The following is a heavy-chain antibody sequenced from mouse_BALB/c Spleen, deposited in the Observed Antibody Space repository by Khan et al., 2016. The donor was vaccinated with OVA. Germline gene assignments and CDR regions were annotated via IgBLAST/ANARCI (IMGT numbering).Heavy chain of an antibody. CDR1: GYSFTDYN. V-gene: IGHV1-39*01. J-gene: IGHJ2*01. CDR3: TRLRTNYSFDY. CDR2: IDPYYGDA. Sequence: VQLQQSGPELDKPGASVKISCKASGYSFTDYNMNWVKQSNGKSLEWIGNIDPYYGDAHYNQKFKGKATLTVDRSSSTAYMQLKSLTSEDSAVYYCTRLRTNYSFDYWGQGTTLTVS. D-gene: IGHD2-1*01.